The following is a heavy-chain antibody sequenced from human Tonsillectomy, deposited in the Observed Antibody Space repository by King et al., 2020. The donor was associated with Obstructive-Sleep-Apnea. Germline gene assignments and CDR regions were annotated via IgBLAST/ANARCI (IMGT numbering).Heavy chain of an antibody. Sequence: QLQESGPGLVKPSQTLSLTCTVSGGSIGSAGYYWSWIRQHPGKGLEWIGYIYYSGSTYYNPSLKSRATISVDTSKKQFSLKLSSVTAADTAVYYCARDRRDILTGYYIGMDVWGQGTTVTVSS. CDR1: GGSIGSAGYY. CDR3: ARDRRDILTGYYIGMDV. J-gene: IGHJ6*02. CDR2: IYYSGST. D-gene: IGHD3-9*01. V-gene: IGHV4-31*03.